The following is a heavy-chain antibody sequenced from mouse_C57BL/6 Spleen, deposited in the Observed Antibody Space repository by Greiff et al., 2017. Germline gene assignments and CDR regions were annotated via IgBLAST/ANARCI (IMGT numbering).Heavy chain of an antibody. CDR1: GFTFTDYY. J-gene: IGHJ3*01. D-gene: IGHD4-1*01. CDR2: IRNKANGYTT. CDR3: ARYELGRGFAY. Sequence: EVQLVESGGGLVQPGGSLSLSCAASGFTFTDYYMSWVRQPPGKALEWLGFIRNKANGYTTEYSASVKGRFTISRENSQSILYLQMNALRAEDSATYDCARYELGRGFAYWGQGTLVTVSA. V-gene: IGHV7-3*01.